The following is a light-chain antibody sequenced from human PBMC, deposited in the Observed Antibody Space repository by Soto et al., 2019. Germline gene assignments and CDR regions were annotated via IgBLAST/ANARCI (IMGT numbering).Light chain of an antibody. Sequence: EIVLTQSPGTLSFSRGERATLSCRASQSVSSNFLAWYQQKPGQAPRLLIYGASTRATGIPDRFSGSGSGTDFTLTVSRLEPEDFAVYYCQQYNSSPRTFGQGTKVDIK. CDR1: QSVSSNF. J-gene: IGKJ1*01. CDR3: QQYNSSPRT. CDR2: GAS. V-gene: IGKV3-20*01.